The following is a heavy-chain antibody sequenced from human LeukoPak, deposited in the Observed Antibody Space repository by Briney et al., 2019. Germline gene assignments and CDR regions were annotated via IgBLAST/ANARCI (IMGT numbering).Heavy chain of an antibody. Sequence: GGSLRLSCAASGFTFDDYGMSWARQAQGKGLEWVSGINWNGGSTGYADSVKCRFTISRDNAKNSLYLQMNTLRAEDTAVYYCARAPTYYYDSSGPILLAHYYMDVWGKGTTVTVSS. J-gene: IGHJ6*03. D-gene: IGHD3-22*01. CDR2: INWNGGST. CDR3: ARAPTYYYDSSGPILLAHYYMDV. CDR1: GFTFDDYG. V-gene: IGHV3-20*04.